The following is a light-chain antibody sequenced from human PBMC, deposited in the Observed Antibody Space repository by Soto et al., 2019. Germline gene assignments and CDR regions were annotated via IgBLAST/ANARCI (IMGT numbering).Light chain of an antibody. J-gene: IGKJ1*01. Sequence: ELVMTQSPATLSVSPGERATLSCRASQSVSSNLAWYQQKPGQAPRLLMYGASTRATGIPARFSGSGSGTEFTLTISSLQSEDFAVYYCPQYNHWPPTFGQGTKVEIK. CDR2: GAS. V-gene: IGKV3-15*01. CDR3: PQYNHWPPT. CDR1: QSVSSN.